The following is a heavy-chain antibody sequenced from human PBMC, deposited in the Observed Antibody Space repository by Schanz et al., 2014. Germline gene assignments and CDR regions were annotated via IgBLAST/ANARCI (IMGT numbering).Heavy chain of an antibody. CDR1: GFTFSSYA. Sequence: EVQLLESGGGLVQPGGSLRLSCAASGFTFSSYAMSWVRQAPGKGLEWVSAISGSGGSTYYADSVKGRFTISRNNSKNSRYLQMNSLRAEDTAVYYCARIGGSVFDYWAQGTLVTVSS. V-gene: IGHV3-23*01. CDR3: ARIGGSVFDY. CDR2: ISGSGGST. J-gene: IGHJ4*02. D-gene: IGHD3-10*01.